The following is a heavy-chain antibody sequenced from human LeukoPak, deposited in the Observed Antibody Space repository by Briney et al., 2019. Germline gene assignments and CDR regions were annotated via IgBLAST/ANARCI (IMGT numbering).Heavy chain of an antibody. J-gene: IGHJ4*02. D-gene: IGHD3-22*01. V-gene: IGHV3-23*01. CDR1: GFTFSSYA. CDR2: ISGSGDST. Sequence: GGSLRLSCAASGFTFSSYAMSCVRQAPGKGLEWVSTISGSGDSTYYADSVKGGFTFSRDNSKNTLYLQMNSLRAEDTAVYYCAKELGSSYYIFDHWGQGTLVTVSS. CDR3: AKELGSSYYIFDH.